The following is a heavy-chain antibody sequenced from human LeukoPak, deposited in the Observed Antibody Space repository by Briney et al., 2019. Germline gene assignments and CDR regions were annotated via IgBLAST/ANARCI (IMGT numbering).Heavy chain of an antibody. V-gene: IGHV4-4*07. Sequence: SETLSLTCTVSGGSTSSYYWSWIRQPAGKGLEWIGRISTSGRTNYNPSLKSRLTMSVNTSKNQFSLKLSSVTAADTAVYYCTRRTAQGWFDPWGQGTLVTVSS. CDR1: GGSTSSYY. CDR3: TRRTAQGWFDP. J-gene: IGHJ5*02. D-gene: IGHD5-18*01. CDR2: ISTSGRT.